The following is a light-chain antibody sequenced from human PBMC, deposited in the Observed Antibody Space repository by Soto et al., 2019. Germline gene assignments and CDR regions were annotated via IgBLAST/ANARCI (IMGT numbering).Light chain of an antibody. CDR2: GAS. CDR1: QSVSSN. CDR3: QQYNNGLYT. V-gene: IGKV3-15*01. Sequence: EIVMTQSPATLSVSPGERATLSCRASQSVSSNLAWYQQKPGQAPRLLIDGASTSATGIPARFSGSGSGTEFTLTISSLQSEDFAVYYCQQYNNGLYTFGQGTKLEIK. J-gene: IGKJ2*01.